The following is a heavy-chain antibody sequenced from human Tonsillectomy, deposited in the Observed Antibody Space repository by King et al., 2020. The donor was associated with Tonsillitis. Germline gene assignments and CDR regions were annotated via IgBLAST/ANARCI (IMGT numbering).Heavy chain of an antibody. J-gene: IGHJ4*02. V-gene: IGHV4-59*01. CDR2: IYYTGNT. D-gene: IGHD6-6*01. CDR3: ACFPRAHSY. Sequence: VQLQESGPGLVKPSETLSLTCAVSGGSLRGYYWSWIRQPPGKGLEWIGYIYYTGNTTYNPSLKSRATISLDTSKNQFSLNLISVTAADTAVYYCACFPRAHSYWGQGTLVTVSS. CDR1: GGSLRGYY.